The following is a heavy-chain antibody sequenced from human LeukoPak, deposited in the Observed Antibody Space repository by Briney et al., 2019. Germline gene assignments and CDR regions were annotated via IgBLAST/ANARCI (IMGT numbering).Heavy chain of an antibody. V-gene: IGHV4-4*07. CDR1: GGSISSYY. CDR2: IYTSGST. Sequence: PSETLSLTCTVSGGSISSYYWSWIRQPAGKGLEWIGRIYTSGSTNYNPSLKSRVTMSVDTSKNQFSLKLSSVTAADTAVYYCARETYSTPSYYFDYGGQGTLVTVSS. D-gene: IGHD6-13*01. CDR3: ARETYSTPSYYFDY. J-gene: IGHJ4*02.